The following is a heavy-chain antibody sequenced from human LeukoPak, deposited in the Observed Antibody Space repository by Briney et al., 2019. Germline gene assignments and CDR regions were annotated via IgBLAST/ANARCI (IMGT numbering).Heavy chain of an antibody. J-gene: IGHJ4*02. CDR3: VKDPSGNYFYFDY. CDR1: GFTVSSNY. CDR2: IYSAGRT. Sequence: GSLRLSCAASGFTVSSNYMSWVRQGPGKGLEWVSVIYSAGRTYYADSVKGRFTISRDNSKVTLYLQMTSLRPEDTAIYYCVKDPSGNYFYFDYWGQGTLVTVSS. V-gene: IGHV3-66*01. D-gene: IGHD1-26*01.